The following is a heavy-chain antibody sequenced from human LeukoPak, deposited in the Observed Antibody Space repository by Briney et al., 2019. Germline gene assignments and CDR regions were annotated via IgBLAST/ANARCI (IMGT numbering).Heavy chain of an antibody. CDR1: GYTFTSYG. D-gene: IGHD3-3*01. J-gene: IGHJ5*02. V-gene: IGHV1-18*01. CDR3: ARAGETIFGAPNWFDP. CDR2: ISAYNGNT. Sequence: ASMKTSCKASGYTFTSYGISWVRQAPGQGLEWMGWISAYNGNTNYAQKLQGRVTMTTDTSTSTAYMELRSLRSDDTAVYYCARAGETIFGAPNWFDPWGQGTLVTVSS.